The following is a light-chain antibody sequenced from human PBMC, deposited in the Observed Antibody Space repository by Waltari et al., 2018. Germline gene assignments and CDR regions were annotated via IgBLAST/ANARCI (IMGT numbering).Light chain of an antibody. CDR1: QTSFSY. CDR2: RAS. CDR3: QQSYTTPLT. V-gene: IGKV1-39*01. J-gene: IGKJ4*02. Sequence: DIQMTQSPSSLSASVGDSVTITCRASQTSFSYLNWYQQRPGKAPKLLIYRASTLHSGVPSRFSGSGSGTDFTLTISSLQPEDFATYYCQQSYTTPLTFGGGTEVDIK.